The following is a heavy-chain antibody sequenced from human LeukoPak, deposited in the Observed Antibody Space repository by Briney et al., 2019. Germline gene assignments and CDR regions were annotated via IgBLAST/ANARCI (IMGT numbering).Heavy chain of an antibody. J-gene: IGHJ5*02. CDR2: ISSSGNTI. CDR1: GFTFSDYY. D-gene: IGHD6-13*01. CDR3: ARGSRWREDNWFDP. Sequence: GGSLRLSCAASGFTFSDYYMSWIRQAPGKGLEWVSYISSSGNTIYYADSVKGRFTISRDSAKNSLFLQMNSLRAEDTAVYYCARGSRWREDNWFDPWGQGTLVTVSS. V-gene: IGHV3-11*01.